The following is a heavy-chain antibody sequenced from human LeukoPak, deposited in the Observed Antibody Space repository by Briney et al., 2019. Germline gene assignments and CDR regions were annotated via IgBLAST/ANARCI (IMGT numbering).Heavy chain of an antibody. J-gene: IGHJ5*01. V-gene: IGHV3-66*01. CDR3: ATIGTGDYRDDS. CDR1: GFSVSNNY. Sequence: GGSLRLSCVVSGFSVSNNYVSWVRQAPGKGLEWVSVIYSCNTIKYADSVKGRFTISRDNSKNTVYLQMSSLRAEDTALYYCATIGTGDYRDDSWGQGTLVTVSS. CDR2: IYSCNTI. D-gene: IGHD3/OR15-3a*01.